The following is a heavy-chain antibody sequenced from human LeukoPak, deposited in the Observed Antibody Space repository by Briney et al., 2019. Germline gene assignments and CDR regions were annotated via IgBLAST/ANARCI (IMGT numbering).Heavy chain of an antibody. V-gene: IGHV4-61*02. CDR3: SKGNYISSRASQLGY. CDR1: GGSISSGSYY. J-gene: IGHJ4*02. Sequence: ASETLSLTCTVSGGSISSGSYYWSWIRQPAGKGLEWIGRIYTSGSTNYNPSLKSRVTISVDTSKNQFSLKLSSVTAADTAVYFLSKGNYISSRASQLGYWGQGTLVTVSS. D-gene: IGHD6-13*01. CDR2: IYTSGST.